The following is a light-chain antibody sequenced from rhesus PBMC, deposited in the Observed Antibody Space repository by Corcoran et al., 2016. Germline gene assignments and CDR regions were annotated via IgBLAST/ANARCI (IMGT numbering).Light chain of an antibody. CDR2: GAP. Sequence: EIVMTQSPATLSLSPGERATLSCRASQSVSSYVAWYQQKPEQAPRLLIYGAPSRATGIPDRFSGSGSGTDFTLIISSLEPGDVGVYYCRQYNTWLAFGGGTKVGIK. V-gene: IGKV3S9*01. J-gene: IGKJ4*01. CDR3: RQYNTWLA. CDR1: QSVSSY.